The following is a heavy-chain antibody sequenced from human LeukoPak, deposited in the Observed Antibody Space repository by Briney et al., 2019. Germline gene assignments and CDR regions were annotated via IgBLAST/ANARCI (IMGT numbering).Heavy chain of an antibody. CDR3: ARDLSKAVAAYAFDI. Sequence: GGSLRLSCAASGFTFSRYWMSWVRQAPGKGLEWVANIKQDGSEKYYVDSVKGRFTISRDNAKNSLYLQMNSLRAEDTAVYYCARDLSKAVAAYAFDIWGQGTMVTVSS. D-gene: IGHD6-19*01. J-gene: IGHJ3*02. V-gene: IGHV3-7*01. CDR2: IKQDGSEK. CDR1: GFTFSRYW.